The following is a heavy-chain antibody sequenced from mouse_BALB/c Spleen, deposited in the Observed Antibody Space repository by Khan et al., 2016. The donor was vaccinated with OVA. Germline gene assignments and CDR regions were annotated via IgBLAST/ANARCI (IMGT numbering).Heavy chain of an antibody. CDR1: GFNIKDTY. CDR3: VSPNWLAY. V-gene: IGHV14-3*02. J-gene: IGHJ3*01. Sequence: VQLQQPGTELVKPGASVKLSCTASGFNIKDTYIHWVKQRPEQGLEWIGRIDPLNGNTKYDPKFQGKATITADTSSNTANLQLSSLTSEDTAVSYCVSPNWLAYWGQGTLVTVSA. CDR2: IDPLNGNT.